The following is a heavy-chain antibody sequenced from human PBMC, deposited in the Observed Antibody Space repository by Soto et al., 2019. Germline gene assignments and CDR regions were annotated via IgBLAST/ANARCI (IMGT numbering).Heavy chain of an antibody. CDR1: GFSTSNNY. D-gene: IGHD2-21*02. Sequence: GGSLRLSCAASGFSTSNNYMSWVRQAPGKGLEWVSSISTFSNYVYYADSVRGRFTISRDNANNSLFLQMNTLRAEDTAVYYCAGVRVTSYKFDCWGQGTLVTVSS. CDR2: ISTFSNYV. J-gene: IGHJ4*02. V-gene: IGHV3-21*01. CDR3: AGVRVTSYKFDC.